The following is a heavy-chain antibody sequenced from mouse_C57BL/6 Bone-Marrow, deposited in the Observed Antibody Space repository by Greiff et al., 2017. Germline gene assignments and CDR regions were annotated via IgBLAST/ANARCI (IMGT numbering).Heavy chain of an antibody. V-gene: IGHV5-15*01. CDR2: ISNLAYSI. CDR1: GFTFSDYG. CDR3: ARGLRFYAMDY. Sequence: EVKLMESGGGLVQPGGSLKLSCAASGFTFSDYGMAWVRQAPGKGPEWVAFISNLAYSIYYADTVTGRFTLSRENAKNTLYLEMSSLRSEDTAMYYCARGLRFYAMDYWGQGTAVTVTS. J-gene: IGHJ4*01. D-gene: IGHD1-1*01.